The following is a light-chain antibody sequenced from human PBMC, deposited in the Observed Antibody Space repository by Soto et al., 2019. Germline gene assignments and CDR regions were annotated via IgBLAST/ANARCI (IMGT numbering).Light chain of an antibody. CDR1: QSISSW. V-gene: IGKV1-5*03. CDR2: KAS. Sequence: GDRVTITCRASQSISSWLAWYQQKPGKAPKLLIYKASSLESGVPSRFSGSGSGTEFTLTISSLQPDDFATYYCQQYNSYSEYTFGQGTKVDIK. CDR3: QQYNSYSEYT. J-gene: IGKJ2*01.